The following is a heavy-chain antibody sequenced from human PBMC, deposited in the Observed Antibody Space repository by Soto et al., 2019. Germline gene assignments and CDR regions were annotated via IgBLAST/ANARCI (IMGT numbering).Heavy chain of an antibody. V-gene: IGHV1-69*05. CDR1: GGTFSSYA. Sequence: SVKVSCKASGGTFSSYAISWVRQAPGQGLEWMGGIIPIFGTANYAQNLQGRVTMTTETTTSTAYMELRSLRSDDTAVYYCARTLGYCSRTSCDYFDYWGQGTLVTVSS. J-gene: IGHJ4*02. CDR3: ARTLGYCSRTSCDYFDY. D-gene: IGHD2-2*01. CDR2: IIPIFGTA.